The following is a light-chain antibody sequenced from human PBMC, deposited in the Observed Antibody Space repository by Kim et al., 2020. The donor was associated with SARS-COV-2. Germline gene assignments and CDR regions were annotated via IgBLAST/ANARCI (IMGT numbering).Light chain of an antibody. V-gene: IGKV1-12*01. Sequence: DIQMTQSPSSVSASVGDRVTITCRASQHISSWLAWYQQKPGKVPKLLISSASNLQSGVPSRFSGSGSGTDFTLTISSLQPEDFATYYCQQANSFPLTFGGGTKVDIK. J-gene: IGKJ4*01. CDR1: QHISSW. CDR3: QQANSFPLT. CDR2: SAS.